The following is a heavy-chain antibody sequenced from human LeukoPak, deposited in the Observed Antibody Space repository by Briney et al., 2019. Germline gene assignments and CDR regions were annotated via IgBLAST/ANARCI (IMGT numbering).Heavy chain of an antibody. CDR1: GGSISSSIHY. D-gene: IGHD6-25*01. V-gene: IGHV4-39*01. CDR2: IYYSGTT. J-gene: IGHJ4*02. CDR3: GRNTPAAPNY. Sequence: SETLSLTCTVSGGSISSSIHYWGWIRQPPGKGLEWIGSIYYSGTTYYKPSLKSRVTISVDTSKNQFTLKLSSVTAADTAVDYCGRNTPAAPNYWGQGPLVTVPS.